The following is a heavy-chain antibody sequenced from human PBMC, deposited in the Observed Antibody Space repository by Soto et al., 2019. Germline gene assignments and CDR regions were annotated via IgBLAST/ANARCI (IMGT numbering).Heavy chain of an antibody. CDR3: PRIEMTSIK. CDR1: GASIRSGGYY. Sequence: PSETLSLTCSVSGASIRSGGYYWSWLRQSPGKGLEWIGHIYYTGSTFYSPSLKSRLTISLDTSKNQFSLDLRSVTAADTAMYYCPRIEMTSIKWGRGTLVTVSS. V-gene: IGHV4-31*02. J-gene: IGHJ4*02. CDR2: IYYTGST.